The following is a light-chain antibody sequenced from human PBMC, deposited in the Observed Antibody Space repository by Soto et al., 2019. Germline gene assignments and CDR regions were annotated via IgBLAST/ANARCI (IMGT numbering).Light chain of an antibody. CDR1: QSVLYSSNNKNY. J-gene: IGKJ1*01. Sequence: DIVMTQSPDSLAVSLGERATINCKSSQSVLYSSNNKNYLAWYQQKPGQPPKLLIYWASTRESGVPDRFSGSGSGTDFTLTIRSLQAEDVAVYYCQQYYNAPQTFGQGTKVEIK. V-gene: IGKV4-1*01. CDR3: QQYYNAPQT. CDR2: WAS.